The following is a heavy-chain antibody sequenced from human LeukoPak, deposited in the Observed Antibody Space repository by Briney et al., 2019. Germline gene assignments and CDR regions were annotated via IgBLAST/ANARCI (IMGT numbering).Heavy chain of an antibody. CDR2: IIPTFGTA. V-gene: IGHV1-69*06. CDR3: AREGGGMAARRYYFDY. D-gene: IGHD6-6*01. Sequence: ASVKVSCKASGGTFSSYAISWVRQAPGQGLEWMGGIIPTFGTANYAQKFQGRVTITADKSTSTAYMELSSLRSEDTAVYYCAREGGGMAARRYYFDYWGQGTLVTVSS. CDR1: GGTFSSYA. J-gene: IGHJ4*02.